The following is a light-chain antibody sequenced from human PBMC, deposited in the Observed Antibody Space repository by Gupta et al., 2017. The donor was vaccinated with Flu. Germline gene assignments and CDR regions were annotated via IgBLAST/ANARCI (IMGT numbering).Light chain of an antibody. Sequence: KVTNSCSGSSSSIENNYVSWYQQLPGTAPELLIYENNKQPSGIPDRFSGSKSDTSATLGITGLQTGDEADYYCGTWDSSLSAWVFGGGTKLTVL. J-gene: IGLJ3*02. CDR2: ENN. CDR1: SSSIENNY. CDR3: GTWDSSLSAWV. V-gene: IGLV1-51*02.